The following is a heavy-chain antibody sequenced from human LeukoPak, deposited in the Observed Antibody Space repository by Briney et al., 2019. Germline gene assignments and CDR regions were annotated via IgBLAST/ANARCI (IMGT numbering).Heavy chain of an antibody. D-gene: IGHD1-7*01. Sequence: GGSLRLSCEASGFTLSSYTMNWVRQAPGKGLEWVSVIYSGGTPYYADSVKGRFTISRDTYKNTVYLQMNSLRAEDTAVYHCARGGPFTGTISTPRASDYWGQGLLVTVSS. CDR3: ARGGPFTGTISTPRASDY. J-gene: IGHJ4*02. CDR2: IYSGGTP. CDR1: GFTLSSYT. V-gene: IGHV3-66*01.